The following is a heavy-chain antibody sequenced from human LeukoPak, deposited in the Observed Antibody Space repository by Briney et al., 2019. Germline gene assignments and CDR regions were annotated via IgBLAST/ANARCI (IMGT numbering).Heavy chain of an antibody. CDR3: ASTSVVPAAQGGGWFDP. CDR1: GGSFSGYY. CDR2: INHSGST. Sequence: SETLSLTCAVYGGSFSGYYWSWIRQPPGKGLEWIGEINHSGSTNYNPSLKSRVTISVDTSKNQFSLKLSSVPAAHTAVYYCASTSVVPAAQGGGWFDPWGQGTLVTVSS. D-gene: IGHD2-2*01. V-gene: IGHV4-34*01. J-gene: IGHJ5*02.